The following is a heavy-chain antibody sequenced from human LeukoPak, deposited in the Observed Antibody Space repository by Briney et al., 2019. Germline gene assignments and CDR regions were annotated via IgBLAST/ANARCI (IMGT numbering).Heavy chain of an antibody. Sequence: ASVKVSCKASGYTFTGYYMHWVRQAPGQGLEWMGWINPNSGGTNYAQKFQGWVTMTRDTSISTAHMELSRLRSDDTAVYYCARDGGAAAGTRKLDAFDIWGQGTMVTVSS. V-gene: IGHV1-2*04. J-gene: IGHJ3*02. D-gene: IGHD6-13*01. CDR2: INPNSGGT. CDR3: ARDGGAAAGTRKLDAFDI. CDR1: GYTFTGYY.